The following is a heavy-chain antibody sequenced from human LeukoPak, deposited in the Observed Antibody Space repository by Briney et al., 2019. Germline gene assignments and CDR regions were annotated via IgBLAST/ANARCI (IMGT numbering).Heavy chain of an antibody. V-gene: IGHV3-11*01. CDR3: ASDIVATSGDF. CDR2: ITSSGDDI. CDR1: GFTFSDYY. D-gene: IGHD5-12*01. Sequence: GGSLRLSCAASGFTFSDYYMSWIRQAPGKGLEWVAYITSSGDDIYYADSVKGRFTISRDNAKNALFLRMSSLRVEDTATYYCASDIVATSGDFWGRGTLVSVSS. J-gene: IGHJ4*02.